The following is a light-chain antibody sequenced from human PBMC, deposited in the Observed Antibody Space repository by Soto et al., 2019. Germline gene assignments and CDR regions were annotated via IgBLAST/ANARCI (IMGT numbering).Light chain of an antibody. CDR2: WES. J-gene: IGKJ1*01. CDR1: QSVLYSSNNKKY. CDR3: QKYYITPPT. V-gene: IGKV4-1*01. Sequence: DIVMTQSPDSLAVSLGERATINCKSSQSVLYSSNNKKYLAWYQQKPGQPPKLLIYWESTRESGVPDRFSDSGSGRDFTLTISSMQAEDVAVYYCQKYYITPPTFGQGPKVELK.